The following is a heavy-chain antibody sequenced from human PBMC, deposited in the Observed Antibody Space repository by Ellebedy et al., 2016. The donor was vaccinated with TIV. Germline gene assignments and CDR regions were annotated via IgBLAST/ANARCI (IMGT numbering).Heavy chain of an antibody. V-gene: IGHV4-59*12. D-gene: IGHD3-9*01. J-gene: IGHJ6*02. CDR2: IYYSGST. Sequence: SETLSLTCTVSGGSISSYYWSWIRQPPGRGLEWIGNIYYSGSTNYNPSLKSRVTISLDTSKNQFSLKLSSVTAADTAVYYCARGGRALLRYSVYYFYGWDVWGQGTSVTVSS. CDR1: GGSISSYY. CDR3: ARGGRALLRYSVYYFYGWDV.